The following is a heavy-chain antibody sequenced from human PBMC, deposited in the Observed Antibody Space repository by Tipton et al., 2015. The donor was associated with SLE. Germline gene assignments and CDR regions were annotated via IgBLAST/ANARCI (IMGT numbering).Heavy chain of an antibody. CDR3: ARRWDTSTWDY. J-gene: IGHJ4*02. V-gene: IGHV4-31*03. D-gene: IGHD6-13*01. Sequence: TLSLTCTVSGGSINTGGYYWSWIRQLPGKGLEWIGYIYYTGTTYYNPSVKSRVTISLDTSKNQFSLRLSSVTASDTAVYFCARRWDTSTWDYWGQGALVTVAS. CDR1: GGSINTGGYY. CDR2: IYYTGTT.